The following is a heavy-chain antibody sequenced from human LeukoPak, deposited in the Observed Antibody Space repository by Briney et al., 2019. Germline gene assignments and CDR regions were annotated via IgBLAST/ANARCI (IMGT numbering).Heavy chain of an antibody. CDR2: INPSGGST. V-gene: IGHV1-46*01. J-gene: IGHJ4*02. D-gene: IGHD6-13*01. CDR1: GYTFTSYY. CDR3: ARAPPPLVAAAWYNFDY. Sequence: ASVKVSCKASGYTFTSYYMHWVRQAPGQGLEWMGIINPSGGSTSYAQKFQGRVTMTRNTSISTAYMELSSLRSEDTAVYYCARAPPPLVAAAWYNFDYWGQGTLVTVSS.